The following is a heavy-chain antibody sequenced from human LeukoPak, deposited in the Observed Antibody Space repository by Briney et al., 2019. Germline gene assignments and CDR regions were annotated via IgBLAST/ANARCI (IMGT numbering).Heavy chain of an antibody. D-gene: IGHD4-11*01. V-gene: IGHV4-31*03. Sequence: SQTLSLTCTVSGGPISSGGYYWSWIRLHPGKGLEWIGYIYYSGSTSYNPSLKSRVTISVDTSKNQFSLKLSSVTAADTAVYYCARMTTVTGAGVRAVYYFDYWGQGTLVTVSS. CDR2: IYYSGST. J-gene: IGHJ4*02. CDR1: GGPISSGGYY. CDR3: ARMTTVTGAGVRAVYYFDY.